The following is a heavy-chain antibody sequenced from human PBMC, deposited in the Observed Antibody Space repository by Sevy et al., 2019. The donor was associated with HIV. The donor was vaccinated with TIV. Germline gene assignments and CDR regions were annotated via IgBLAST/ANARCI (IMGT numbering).Heavy chain of an antibody. V-gene: IGHV3-30-3*01. CDR1: GFAFSSHA. D-gene: IGHD1-20*01. CDR2: ISYEGTET. J-gene: IGHJ4*01. Sequence: GGSLRLSCAASGFAFSSHAMHWVRQAPGKGLEWVATISYEGTETFYAASVGGRFTISRDNSKNMLSLQINSLRPEDTAVYYCARDGGYNIKWYPLYWGHGTLVTVSS. CDR3: ARDGGYNIKWYPLY.